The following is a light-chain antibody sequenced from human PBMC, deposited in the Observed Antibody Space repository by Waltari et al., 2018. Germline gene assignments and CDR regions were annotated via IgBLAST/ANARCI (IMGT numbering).Light chain of an antibody. CDR3: CSYAGLGTYV. Sequence: QSGLTQPASVSGSPGQSITISCPGTSSDVGNYNLVSWYQQYPGKAPKLMIYETTKRTSGVSDRFSGFKSGNTASLTISGLQAEDEADYYCCSYAGLGTYVFGTGTKVTVL. V-gene: IGLV2-23*01. CDR2: ETT. CDR1: SSDVGNYNL. J-gene: IGLJ1*01.